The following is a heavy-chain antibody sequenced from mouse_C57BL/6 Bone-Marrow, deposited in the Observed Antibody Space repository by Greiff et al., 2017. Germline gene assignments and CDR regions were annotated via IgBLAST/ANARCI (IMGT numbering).Heavy chain of an antibody. D-gene: IGHD1-1*01. Sequence: EVQLQQSGAELVRPGASVKLSCTASGFNIKDDYMHWVKQRPEQGLEWIGWIDPENGDTEYASNFQGKATITADTSSNTAYLQLSSLTSEDTAVYYCTPITTVVVDYWGQGTTLTVSS. V-gene: IGHV14-4*01. CDR1: GFNIKDDY. CDR2: IDPENGDT. J-gene: IGHJ2*01. CDR3: TPITTVVVDY.